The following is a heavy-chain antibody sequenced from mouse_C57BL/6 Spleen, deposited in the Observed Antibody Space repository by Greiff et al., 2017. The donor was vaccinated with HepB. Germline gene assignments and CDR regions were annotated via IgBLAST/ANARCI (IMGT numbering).Heavy chain of an antibody. J-gene: IGHJ3*01. CDR2: INPSSGYT. V-gene: IGHV1-4*01. CDR1: GYTFTSYT. Sequence: VQLQQSGAELARPGASVKMSCKASGYTFTSYTMHWVKQRPGQGLEWIGYINPSSGYTKYNQKFKDKATLTADKSSSTAYMQLSSLTSEDAAVYYGARWDPTVKGAWFAYWGQGTLVTVSA. D-gene: IGHD1-1*01. CDR3: ARWDPTVKGAWFAY.